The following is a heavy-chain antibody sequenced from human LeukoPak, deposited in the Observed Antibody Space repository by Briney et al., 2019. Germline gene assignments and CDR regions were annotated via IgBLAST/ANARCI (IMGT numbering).Heavy chain of an antibody. CDR1: GFTFSDYC. CDR3: AGYCSSTSCYTVDY. CDR2: ISSSGSTI. D-gene: IGHD2-2*02. V-gene: IGHV3-11*01. Sequence: GGSLRLSCAASGFTFSDYCMSWIRQAPGKGLEWVSYISSSGSTIYYADSVKGRFTISRDNAKNSLYLQMNSLRAEDTAVYYCAGYCSSTSCYTVDYWGQGTLVTVSS. J-gene: IGHJ4*02.